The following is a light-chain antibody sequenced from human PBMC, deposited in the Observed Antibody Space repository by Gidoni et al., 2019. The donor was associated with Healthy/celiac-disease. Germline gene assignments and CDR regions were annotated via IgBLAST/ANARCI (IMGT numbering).Light chain of an antibody. CDR2: KAS. CDR3: QQYNSYSWT. J-gene: IGKJ1*01. Sequence: DLQMTQSPSTLSASVGDRVTITCRASQSISSWLAWYHQKPGKAPKLLIYKASSLESGVPSRFSGSGSGTECTLTISSLQPDDFATYYCQQYNSYSWTFGQGTKVEIK. V-gene: IGKV1-5*03. CDR1: QSISSW.